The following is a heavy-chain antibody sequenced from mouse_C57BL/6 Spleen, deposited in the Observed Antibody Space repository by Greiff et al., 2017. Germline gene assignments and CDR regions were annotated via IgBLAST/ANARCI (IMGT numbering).Heavy chain of an antibody. V-gene: IGHV1-42*01. D-gene: IGHD2-4*01. CDR1: GYSFTGYY. CDR2: INPSTGGT. Sequence: VQLQQSGPELVKPGASVKISCKASGYSFTGYYMNWVKQSPEKSLEWIGEINPSTGGTTYNQKFKAKATLTVDKSSSTAYMQLKSLTSEDSAVYYCARGGYYDPLYAMDYWGQGTSVTVSS. CDR3: ARGGYYDPLYAMDY. J-gene: IGHJ4*01.